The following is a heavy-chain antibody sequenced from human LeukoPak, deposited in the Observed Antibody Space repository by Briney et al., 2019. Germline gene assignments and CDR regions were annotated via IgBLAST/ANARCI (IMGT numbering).Heavy chain of an antibody. V-gene: IGHV1-18*01. CDR3: ARTQYYYDSSGYYYTPTYYFDY. CDR1: GYTFTSYG. J-gene: IGHJ4*02. D-gene: IGHD3-22*01. Sequence: ASVKVSCKASGYTFTSYGISWVRQAPGQGLEWMGWISAYNGNTNYAQKLQGRVTMTTDTSTSTAYMELRSLRSDDTAVYYCARTQYYYDSSGYYYTPTYYFDYWGQGTLVTVSS. CDR2: ISAYNGNT.